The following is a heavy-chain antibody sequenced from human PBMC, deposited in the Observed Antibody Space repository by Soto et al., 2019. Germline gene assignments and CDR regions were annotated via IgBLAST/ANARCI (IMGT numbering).Heavy chain of an antibody. CDR3: ARFKNLWFGESDTFDI. Sequence: ASVKVSCKASGYTFTSYGISWVRQAPGQGLEWMGWISAYNGNTNYAQKLQGRVTMTTDTSTSTAYMELRSLRSDDTAVYYCARFKNLWFGESDTFDIWGQGTMVTVSS. V-gene: IGHV1-18*01. CDR1: GYTFTSYG. J-gene: IGHJ3*02. CDR2: ISAYNGNT. D-gene: IGHD3-10*01.